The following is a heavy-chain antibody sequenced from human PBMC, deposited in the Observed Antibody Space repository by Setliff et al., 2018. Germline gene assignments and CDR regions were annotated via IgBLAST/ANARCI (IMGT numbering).Heavy chain of an antibody. V-gene: IGHV4-39*07. CDR1: GGSISTNSYY. CDR3: ARENGYCSGGACYFMFDY. CDR2: MYFSGST. Sequence: SETLSLTCTVSGGSISTNSYYWGWIRQPPGKGLEWIGSMYFSGSTYYNPSLKSRVTISIDKSKNQFSLELRAVTAADTALYYCARENGYCSGGACYFMFDYWGQGTLVTVSS. D-gene: IGHD2-15*01. J-gene: IGHJ4*02.